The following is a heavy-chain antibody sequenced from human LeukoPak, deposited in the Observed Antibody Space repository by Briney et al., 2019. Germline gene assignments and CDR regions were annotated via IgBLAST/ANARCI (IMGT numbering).Heavy chain of an antibody. CDR3: ARGGLQSYYFDY. J-gene: IGHJ4*02. V-gene: IGHV1-69*13. Sequence: EASVKVSCKASGGTFSSYAISWVRQAPGQGLEWMGGIIPIFGTANYAQKFQGRVTITADESTSTAYMELSSLRSEDTAVYYCARGGLQSYYFDYWGQGTLVTVSS. D-gene: IGHD5-18*01. CDR2: IIPIFGTA. CDR1: GGTFSSYA.